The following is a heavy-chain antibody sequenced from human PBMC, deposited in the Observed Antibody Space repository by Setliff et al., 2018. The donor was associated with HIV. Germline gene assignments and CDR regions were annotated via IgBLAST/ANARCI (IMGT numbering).Heavy chain of an antibody. CDR2: IIPIFGTT. J-gene: IGHJ6*03. Sequence: ASVKVSCKASGYTFASYDINWVRQAPGQGLEWMGGIIPIFGTTHYAQKFQGRVTVTADESTSTAYMQLSSLRSDDTAVYYCARGRNYDSSGYGDYYYYMDVWGKGTTVTVSS. V-gene: IGHV1-69*13. D-gene: IGHD3-22*01. CDR3: ARGRNYDSSGYGDYYYYMDV. CDR1: GYTFASYD.